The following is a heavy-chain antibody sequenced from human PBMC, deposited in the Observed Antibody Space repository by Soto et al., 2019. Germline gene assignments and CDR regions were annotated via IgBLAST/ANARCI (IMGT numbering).Heavy chain of an antibody. V-gene: IGHV4-39*01. D-gene: IGHD3-3*01. CDR1: GGSIRSSSSY. CDR3: ARRRGVVEDGLDV. Sequence: PSETLSLTCTVSGGSIRSSSSYWDWIRQPPGKSLEWIGSIYYSGSTYYNPSLKSRVIISIDKSKNQFSLNVNSVTATDTAVYYCARRRGVVEDGLDVWGQGTTVTVSS. J-gene: IGHJ6*02. CDR2: IYYSGST.